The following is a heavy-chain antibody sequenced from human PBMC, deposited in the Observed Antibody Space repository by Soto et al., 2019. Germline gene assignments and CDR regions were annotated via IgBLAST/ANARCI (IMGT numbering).Heavy chain of an antibody. CDR3: AREQPGGGLRGFDI. CDR1: GFTFSSHD. Sequence: EVQLVESGGGLVQPGGSLRLSCAASGFTFSSHDMQWVRQVTGKGLEWVSGIDTAGNTYYPGSVKGRFTISRENAKNSVHLKMNSLRAEDTAVYYCAREQPGGGLRGFDIWGQGTMVTVSS. J-gene: IGHJ3*02. V-gene: IGHV3-13*04. D-gene: IGHD3-16*01. CDR2: IDTAGNT.